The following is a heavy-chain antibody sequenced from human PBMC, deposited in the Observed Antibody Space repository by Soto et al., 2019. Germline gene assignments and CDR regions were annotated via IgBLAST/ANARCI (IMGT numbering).Heavy chain of an antibody. V-gene: IGHV3-23*01. CDR3: AKLASGHYCTNGVCLLYYCDY. J-gene: IGHJ4*02. D-gene: IGHD2-8*01. Sequence: EVQLLESGGGLVQPGGSLRPSCAASGFTFNNYAMSWVRQAPGKGLEWVSAISGSGGSTHYADSVKGRFTISRDNSKNTLCLQMNSLRAEDTAVYYCAKLASGHYCTNGVCLLYYCDYWGQGAQVTVSS. CDR2: ISGSGGST. CDR1: GFTFNNYA.